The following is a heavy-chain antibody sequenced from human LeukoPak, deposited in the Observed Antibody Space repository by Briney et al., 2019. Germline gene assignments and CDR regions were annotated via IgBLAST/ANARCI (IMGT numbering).Heavy chain of an antibody. J-gene: IGHJ4*02. CDR1: GGSISSSSYY. D-gene: IGHD3-3*01. CDR2: IYYSGST. V-gene: IGHV4-39*07. CDR3: ATLPPRFLSRYADY. Sequence: SETLSLTCTVSGGSISSSSYYWGWIRQPPGKGLEWIGSIYYSGSTYYNPSLKSRVTISVDTSKNQFSLKLSSVTAADTAVYYCATLPPRFLSRYADYWGQGTLVTVSS.